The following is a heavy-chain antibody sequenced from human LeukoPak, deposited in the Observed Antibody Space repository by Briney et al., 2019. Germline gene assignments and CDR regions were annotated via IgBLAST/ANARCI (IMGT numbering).Heavy chain of an antibody. CDR2: IGYSGGDI. D-gene: IGHD3-9*01. J-gene: IGHJ4*02. CDR1: GFTFSSYA. V-gene: IGHV3-23*01. CDR3: ARGNYDILTGYYGPLGY. Sequence: GGSLRLSCAASGFTFSSYAMTWVRQAPGKGLEWVSVIGYSGGDIQYADSVKGRFTISRDNSKNTLYLQMNSLRAEDTAVYYCARGNYDILTGYYGPLGYWGQGTLVTVSS.